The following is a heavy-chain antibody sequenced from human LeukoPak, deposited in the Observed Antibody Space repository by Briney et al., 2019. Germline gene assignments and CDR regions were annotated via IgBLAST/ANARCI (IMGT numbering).Heavy chain of an antibody. CDR2: IYNSGST. D-gene: IGHD2/OR15-2a*01. V-gene: IGHV4-4*07. Sequence: SETLSLTCTVSGGSISSFYWSWLRQPAGRRLEWFGRIYNSGSTNYNPSLKGGPAISVDKSKQQFSLTLSSEPAAPTPVYYCPRAPAEYLESWVLKDYYYMDVWGKGTTVTVSS. CDR3: PRAPAEYLESWVLKDYYYMDV. CDR1: GGSISSFY. J-gene: IGHJ6*03.